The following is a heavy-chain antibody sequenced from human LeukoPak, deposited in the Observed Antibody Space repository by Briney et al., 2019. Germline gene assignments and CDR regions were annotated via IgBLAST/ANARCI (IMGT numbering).Heavy chain of an antibody. D-gene: IGHD3-10*01. CDR3: AKQFFSYGSGSYMDV. CDR1: GDSISSYY. V-gene: IGHV4-4*07. J-gene: IGHJ6*04. Sequence: SETLSLTCTVSGDSISSYYWSWVRQPAGKGLEWTGRIYTTGNTNYNPSLKSRVTMSVDTSKNQFSLKLNSVTAADTAVYYCAKQFFSYGSGSYMDVWGKGTTVTISS. CDR2: IYTTGNT.